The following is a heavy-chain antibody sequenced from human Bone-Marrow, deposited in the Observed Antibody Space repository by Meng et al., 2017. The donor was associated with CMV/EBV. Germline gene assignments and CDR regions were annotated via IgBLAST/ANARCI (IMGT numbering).Heavy chain of an antibody. CDR2: ITKDGINT. Sequence: GESLKISCAASGFTFSDYSMNWVRQAPGKGLEWVSAITKDGINTYYADSVKGRFTISRDNSKNTLYLRMNSLRAEDTAIYYCAKRNYDSSGRSWGQGTPVTVSS. V-gene: IGHV3-23*01. D-gene: IGHD3-22*01. CDR3: AKRNYDSSGRS. J-gene: IGHJ5*02. CDR1: GFTFSDYS.